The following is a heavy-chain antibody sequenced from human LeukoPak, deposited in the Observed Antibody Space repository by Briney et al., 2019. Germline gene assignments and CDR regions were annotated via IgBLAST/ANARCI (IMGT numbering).Heavy chain of an antibody. CDR1: GGSISSGSYY. Sequence: SETLSLTCTVSGGSISSGSYYWSWIRQPAGKGLEWIGRIYTSGSTNYNPSLKSRVTISVDTSKKQFSVKLSSVTAADTAVYYCVREYSSSSPYYYYSYMDVWGKGTTVTVSS. D-gene: IGHD6-6*01. CDR3: VREYSSSSPYYYYSYMDV. CDR2: IYTSGST. V-gene: IGHV4-61*02. J-gene: IGHJ6*03.